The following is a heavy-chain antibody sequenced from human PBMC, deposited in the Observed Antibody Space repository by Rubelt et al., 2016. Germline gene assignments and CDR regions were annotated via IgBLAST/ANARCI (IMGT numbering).Heavy chain of an antibody. CDR2: INHSGST. Sequence: QVQLQQWGAGLLKPSETLSLTCAVYGGSFSGYYWSWIRQPPGKGLEWIGEINHSGSTNYNPSLKSRVTISVDTSKNQFSLKLSSVTAADTAVYYCARVPSRWDYYYYYGMDVWGQGSTVTVSS. V-gene: IGHV4-34*01. D-gene: IGHD1-26*01. CDR1: GGSFSGYY. CDR3: ARVPSRWDYYYYYGMDV. J-gene: IGHJ6*02.